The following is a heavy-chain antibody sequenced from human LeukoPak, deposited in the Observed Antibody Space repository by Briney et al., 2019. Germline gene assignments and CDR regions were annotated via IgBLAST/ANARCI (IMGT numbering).Heavy chain of an antibody. J-gene: IGHJ6*03. D-gene: IGHD3-3*01. CDR1: GGTFSSYA. CDR2: IIPIFGTA. Sequence: ASVKVSCKASGGTFSSYAISWVRQAPGQGLEWMGGIIPIFGTANYVQKFQGRVTITADKSTSTAYMELSSLRSEDTAVYYCAGSGYHTVYYYYYYMDVWGKGTTVTVSS. V-gene: IGHV1-69*06. CDR3: AGSGYHTVYYYYYYMDV.